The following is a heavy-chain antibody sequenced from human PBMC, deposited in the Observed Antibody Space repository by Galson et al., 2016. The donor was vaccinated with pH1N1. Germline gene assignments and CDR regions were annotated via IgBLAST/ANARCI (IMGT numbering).Heavy chain of an antibody. CDR2: MNPNNDNT. J-gene: IGHJ4*02. D-gene: IGHD2-15*01. Sequence: SVKVSCKASGYTFTDYDINWVRQGTGQGLEWVGWMNPNNDNTGYAQKFQGRVTMTRNTSISTAYMELSSLRSEDTAVYYCARGGYCSGGSCYDVFDYWGQGTLVTVS. CDR1: GYTFTDYD. CDR3: ARGGYCSGGSCYDVFDY. V-gene: IGHV1-8*01.